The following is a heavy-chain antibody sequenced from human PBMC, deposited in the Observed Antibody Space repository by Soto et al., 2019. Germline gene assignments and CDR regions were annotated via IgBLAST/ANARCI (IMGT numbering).Heavy chain of an antibody. CDR2: INPNSGGT. D-gene: IGHD3-22*01. CDR1: GYTFTGYY. V-gene: IGHV1-2*02. J-gene: IGHJ4*02. CDR3: ARGKTAHSSGYYGY. Sequence: ASVKVSCKASGYTFTGYYMHWVRQAPGQGLEWMGWINPNSGGTNYAQKFQGRVTMTRDTSISTAYMELSRLRSDDTAVYYCARGKTAHSSGYYGYWGQGXLVTVYS.